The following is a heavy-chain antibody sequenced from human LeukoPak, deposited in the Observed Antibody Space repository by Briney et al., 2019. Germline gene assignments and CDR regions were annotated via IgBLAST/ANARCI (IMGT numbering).Heavy chain of an antibody. J-gene: IGHJ4*02. CDR1: GFTFSNYG. D-gene: IGHD4-11*01. CDR3: ARAMTTEANDY. V-gene: IGHV3-48*01. CDR2: ISSSSTTI. Sequence: PGRSLRLSCAASGFTFSNYGIHWVRQAPGKGLEWVSYISSSSTTIYYADPVKGRFTVSRDNAKNSLYLQMNNLKVEDTAVYYCARAMTTEANDYWGQGTLVTVSS.